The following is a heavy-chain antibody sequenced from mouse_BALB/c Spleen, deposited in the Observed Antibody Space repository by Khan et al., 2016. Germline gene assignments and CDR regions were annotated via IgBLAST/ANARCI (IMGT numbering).Heavy chain of an antibody. Sequence: EVQLQESGPGLVKPSQSLSLTCSVTGYSITSGYYWNWIRQFPGNKLEWMGYISYDGSNNYNQSLKNRIPITRYPSKNQFFLKLNSVTSGDTSTYFSGTLRWVYALEYQRPGTSVTVS. CDR2: ISYDGSN. CDR3: GTLRWVYALEY. J-gene: IGHJ4*01. V-gene: IGHV3-6*02. D-gene: IGHD2-12*01. CDR1: GYSITSGYY.